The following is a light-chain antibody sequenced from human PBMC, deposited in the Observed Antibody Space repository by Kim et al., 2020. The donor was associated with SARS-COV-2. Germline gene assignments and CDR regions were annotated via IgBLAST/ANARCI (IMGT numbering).Light chain of an antibody. Sequence: ATINCKSSQSVLFGANNMNYLAWYLQKPGQPPKLIIYWASARKSGGPDRFSGSGSETDFTLTISSLQAEDVAVYFWQQYYGTPRTFGQGTKLGIK. V-gene: IGKV4-1*01. J-gene: IGKJ1*01. CDR1: QSVLFGANNMNY. CDR3: QQYYGTPRT. CDR2: WAS.